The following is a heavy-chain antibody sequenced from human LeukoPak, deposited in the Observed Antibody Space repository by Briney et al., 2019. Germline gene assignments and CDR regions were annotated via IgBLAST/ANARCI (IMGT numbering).Heavy chain of an antibody. CDR1: GGSFSGYY. D-gene: IGHD5/OR15-5a*01. J-gene: IGHJ4*02. Sequence: SETLSLTCAVYGGSFSGYYWSWIRQPPGKGLEWIGEINHSGSTYYNPSLKNRVTISVDTSKNQFSLKLSSVTAADTAVYYCARLGLGLRLRVPFWGQGTLVTVSS. CDR3: ARLGLGLRLRVPF. V-gene: IGHV4-34*01. CDR2: INHSGST.